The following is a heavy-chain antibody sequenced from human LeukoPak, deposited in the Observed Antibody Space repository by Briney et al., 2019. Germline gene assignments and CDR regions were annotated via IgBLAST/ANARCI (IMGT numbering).Heavy chain of an antibody. D-gene: IGHD5-18*01. Sequence: PGGSLRLSCAASGSTFSRYAMSWVRQAPGKGLEWPSAISESDGSTYYADSVKGRFTISRDNSKNTLYLQMNSLGADDTAVYFCAKDISQGYTFGSIEEDYWGQGTLVTVSS. CDR2: ISESDGST. V-gene: IGHV3-23*01. CDR1: GSTFSRYA. J-gene: IGHJ4*02. CDR3: AKDISQGYTFGSIEEDY.